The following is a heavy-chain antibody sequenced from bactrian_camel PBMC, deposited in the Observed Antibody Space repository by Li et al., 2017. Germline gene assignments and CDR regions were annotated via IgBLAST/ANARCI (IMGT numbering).Heavy chain of an antibody. V-gene: IGHV3S42*01. Sequence: DVQLVESGGGSAQAGGSLRLSCASSRYTYSTYFMAWFRQAPGKEREGVAGIDRGGSTSYADSVKGRFTISKDNRKNILYLQMNSLTPGNTAMYYCTARDEFGLGACRGVGGLGFWGQGTQVTVSS. CDR1: RYTYSTYF. D-gene: IGHD1*01. CDR2: IDRGGST. CDR3: TARDEFGLGACRGVGGLGF. J-gene: IGHJ6*01.